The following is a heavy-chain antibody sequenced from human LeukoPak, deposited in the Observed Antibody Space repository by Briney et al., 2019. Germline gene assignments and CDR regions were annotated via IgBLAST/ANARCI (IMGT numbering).Heavy chain of an antibody. CDR2: ISYDGSSK. J-gene: IGHJ5*02. CDR1: GFTFSNYA. Sequence: GGSLRLSCAASGFTFSNYAMHWVRQAPGKGLEWVAFISYDGSSKYYADPVKGRFTISRDNSKNMMYLQMSSLRAEDTAVYYCARRGHDYGDSEWSDPWGQGTLVTVSS. V-gene: IGHV3-30*04. D-gene: IGHD4-17*01. CDR3: ARRGHDYGDSEWSDP.